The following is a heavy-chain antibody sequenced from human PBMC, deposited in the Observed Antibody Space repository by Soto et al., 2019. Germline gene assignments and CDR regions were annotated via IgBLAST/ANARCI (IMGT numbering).Heavy chain of an antibody. CDR3: ARGGEPIDY. J-gene: IGHJ4*02. CDR1: GFIFSKYY. CDR2: INPSGTRT. Sequence: ASVKVSCKASGFIFSKYYMHWVRQAPGQGLEWVGIINPSGTRTSCAPKFQGRITMTRDTSTSTVYMELSSLTSDDTAVYYCARGGEPIDYWGQGTLVTVSS. D-gene: IGHD2-21*01. V-gene: IGHV1-46*01.